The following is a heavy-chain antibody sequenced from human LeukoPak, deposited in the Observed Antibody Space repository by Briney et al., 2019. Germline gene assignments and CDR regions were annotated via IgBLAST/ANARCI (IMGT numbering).Heavy chain of an antibody. D-gene: IGHD2-2*01. CDR3: AKASLVPAAMRVDYYYYYYMDV. Sequence: GGSLRLSCAASGFTFSSYGMHWVRQAPGKGLEWVSAISGSGGSTYYADSVKGRFTISRDNSKNTLYLQMNSLRAEDTAVYYCAKASLVPAAMRVDYYYYYYMDVWGKGTTVTISS. CDR1: GFTFSSYG. J-gene: IGHJ6*03. CDR2: ISGSGGST. V-gene: IGHV3-23*01.